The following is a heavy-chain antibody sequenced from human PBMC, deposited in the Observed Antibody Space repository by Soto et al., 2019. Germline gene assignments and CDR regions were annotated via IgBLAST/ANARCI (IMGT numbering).Heavy chain of an antibody. Sequence: SETLSLTCAVSDFSISSGHYWGWIRQPPGKGLEWIGSIYHSGTTYNNPSLKSRVTMSVDKSKNQFSLKLSSVTAADTAVYYCARWRNDCSTTSCYHFDYWGQGTLVTVSS. CDR2: IYHSGTT. V-gene: IGHV4-38-2*01. J-gene: IGHJ4*02. CDR1: DFSISSGHY. CDR3: ARWRNDCSTTSCYHFDY. D-gene: IGHD2-2*01.